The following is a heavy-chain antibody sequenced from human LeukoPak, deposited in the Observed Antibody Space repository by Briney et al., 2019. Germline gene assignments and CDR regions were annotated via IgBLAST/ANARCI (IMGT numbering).Heavy chain of an antibody. V-gene: IGHV1-2*02. CDR1: GYTFTGYY. J-gene: IGHJ4*02. CDR3: ARDLIVPVAMTGSGSYSTDY. D-gene: IGHD3-10*01. CDR2: INPNSGGT. Sequence: ASVKVSCKASGYTFTGYYMHWVRQAPGQGLEWMGWINPNSGGTNYAQKFQGRVTMTRDTSISTAYMELSRLRSDDTAVYYCARDLIVPVAMTGSGSYSTDYWGQGTLVTVSS.